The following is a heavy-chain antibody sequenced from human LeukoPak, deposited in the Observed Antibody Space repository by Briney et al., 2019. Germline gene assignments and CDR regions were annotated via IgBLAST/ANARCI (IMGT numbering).Heavy chain of an antibody. V-gene: IGHV4-34*01. CDR2: INHSGST. CDR3: ARDRDGDQMGFDP. J-gene: IGHJ5*02. CDR1: GGSFSGYY. D-gene: IGHD4-17*01. Sequence: SETLSLTCAVYGGSFSGYYWSWIRQPPGKGLEWIGEINHSGSTNYNPSLKSRVTISVDTSKNQFSLKLSSVTAADTAVYYCARDRDGDQMGFDPWGQGTLVTVSS.